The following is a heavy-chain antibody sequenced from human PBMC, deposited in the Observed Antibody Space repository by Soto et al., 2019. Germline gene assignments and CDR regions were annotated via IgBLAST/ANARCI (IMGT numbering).Heavy chain of an antibody. CDR3: ARGGPLKWFDP. J-gene: IGHJ5*02. CDR1: GASITSHY. Sequence: ETLSLTCIVSGASITSHYWSSTRQPPWTGLEWIGYIYNSGSTNYNPSLKSRVTISVDTSKNQFSLKLSSVTAADTAVYYCARGGPLKWFDPWGQGTLVSVSS. V-gene: IGHV4-59*11. CDR2: IYNSGST.